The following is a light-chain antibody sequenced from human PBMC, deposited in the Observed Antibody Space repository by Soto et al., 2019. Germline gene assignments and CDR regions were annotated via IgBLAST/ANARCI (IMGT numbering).Light chain of an antibody. Sequence: QSALTQPASVSGSPGQSITISCTGTSSDVGGYNYVSWHQQHPGKAPKLIIYDVGKRPSGVPDRFSGSKSGATASLTISGLRAEDEADYFCSSYSISTAYLFGTGTKVTVL. CDR3: SSYSISTAYL. V-gene: IGLV2-14*03. J-gene: IGLJ1*01. CDR2: DVG. CDR1: SSDVGGYNY.